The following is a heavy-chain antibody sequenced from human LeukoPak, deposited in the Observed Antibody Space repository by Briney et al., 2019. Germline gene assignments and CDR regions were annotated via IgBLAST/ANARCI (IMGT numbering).Heavy chain of an antibody. D-gene: IGHD3-22*01. J-gene: IGHJ3*02. CDR1: GFTFSSYA. V-gene: IGHV3-23*01. CDR2: ISGSGGST. Sequence: PGGSLRLSCAASGFTFSSYAMSWVRQAPGKGLEWVSAISGSGGSTYYADSVKGRFTISRDNSKNTLYLQMNSLRAEDTAVYYCAKGVSYYDSSGYILDAFDIWGQGTMVTVSS. CDR3: AKGVSYYDSSGYILDAFDI.